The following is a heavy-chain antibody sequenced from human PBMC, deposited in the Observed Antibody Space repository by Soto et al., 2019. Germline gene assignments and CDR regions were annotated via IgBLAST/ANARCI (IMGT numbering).Heavy chain of an antibody. J-gene: IGHJ4*02. CDR2: IYPGDSDI. Sequence: GESLKISCKGSGYSFTSYWIGWVRQMPGKGLEWVGIIYPGDSDIRYSPSFEGQVTTSADKSISTSYLHWSSLKASDTAMYYCARQKDSSGYYPTLDYWGQGTLVTVSS. V-gene: IGHV5-51*01. CDR3: ARQKDSSGYYPTLDY. D-gene: IGHD3-22*01. CDR1: GYSFTSYW.